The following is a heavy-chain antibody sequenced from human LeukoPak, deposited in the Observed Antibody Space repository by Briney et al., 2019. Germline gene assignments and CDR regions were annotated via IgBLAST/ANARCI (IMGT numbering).Heavy chain of an antibody. Sequence: GGSLRLSCAASGFTFSRYSMNWVRQAPGKGLEWVSAISGSGGSTYYADSVKGRFTISRDNSKNTLYLQMNSLRAEDTAVYYCAKDRSSGGSCYRNWGQGTLVTVSS. D-gene: IGHD2-15*01. J-gene: IGHJ4*02. CDR1: GFTFSRYS. CDR3: AKDRSSGGSCYRN. V-gene: IGHV3-23*01. CDR2: ISGSGGST.